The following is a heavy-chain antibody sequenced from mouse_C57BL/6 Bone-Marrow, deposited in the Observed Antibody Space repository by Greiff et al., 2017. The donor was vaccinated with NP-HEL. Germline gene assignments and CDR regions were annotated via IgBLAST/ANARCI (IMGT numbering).Heavy chain of an antibody. D-gene: IGHD2-4*01. Sequence: DVKLVESGGGLVQPGGSLKLSCAASGFTFSDYYMYWVRQTPEKRLEWVAYISNGGGSTYYPDTVTGRFTISRGNAKNTLYLQMSRLKSEDTAMYYCARHPPIYYDYDDGLGFAYWGQGTLVTVSA. CDR2: ISNGGGST. J-gene: IGHJ3*01. V-gene: IGHV5-12*01. CDR3: ARHPPIYYDYDDGLGFAY. CDR1: GFTFSDYY.